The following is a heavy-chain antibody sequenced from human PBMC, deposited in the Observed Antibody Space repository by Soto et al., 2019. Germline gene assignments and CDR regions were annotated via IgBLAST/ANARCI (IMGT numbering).Heavy chain of an antibody. CDR2: IYPGDSDT. CDR3: ARLRSSPVENYYYSGMDV. V-gene: IGHV5-51*01. D-gene: IGHD6-6*01. J-gene: IGHJ6*02. CDR1: GYSFTSYW. Sequence: PGESLKISCKGSGYSFTSYWIGWVRQMPGKGLEWMGIIYPGDSDTRYSPSFQGQVTISADKSISTAYLQWSSLKASDTAMYYCARLRSSPVENYYYSGMDVWGQGTTVTVSS.